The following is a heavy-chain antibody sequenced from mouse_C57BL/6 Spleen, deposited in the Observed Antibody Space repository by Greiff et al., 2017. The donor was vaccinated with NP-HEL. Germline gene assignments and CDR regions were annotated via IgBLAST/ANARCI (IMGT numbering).Heavy chain of an antibody. J-gene: IGHJ3*01. CDR3: ARNGYDGSLFAY. CDR2: FHPYNDDT. V-gene: IGHV1-47*01. D-gene: IGHD2-2*01. Sequence: QVQLQQSGAELVKPGASVKMSCTASGYTFTTYPIEWMQQNHGKSLEWIGNFHPYNDDTKYNEKLKGKVTLTVEKSSSTVYLELSRLTSDDSAVYYCARNGYDGSLFAYWGQGTLVTVSA. CDR1: GYTFTTYP.